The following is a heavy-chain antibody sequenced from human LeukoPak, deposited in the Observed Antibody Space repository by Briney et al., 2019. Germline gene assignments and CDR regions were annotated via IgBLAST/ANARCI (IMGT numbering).Heavy chain of an antibody. CDR2: INHSGST. J-gene: IGHJ4*02. CDR3: ARLSGYCTNGVCYRYFDY. D-gene: IGHD2-8*01. Sequence: SETLSLTCAVYGGSFSGYYWSWIRQPPGKGLEWIGEINHSGSTNYNPSLKSRVTISVDTSKNQFSLMLSSVTAADTAVYYCARLSGYCTNGVCYRYFDYWGQGTLVTVSS. CDR1: GGSFSGYY. V-gene: IGHV4-34*01.